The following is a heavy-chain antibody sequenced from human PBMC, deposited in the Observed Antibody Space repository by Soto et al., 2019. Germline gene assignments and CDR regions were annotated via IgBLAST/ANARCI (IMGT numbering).Heavy chain of an antibody. Sequence: LRLSCAAAGLTFSSYGRHWVRHAPGKGLEWVAVISYDGSNKYYADSVKGRFTISRDNSKNTLYLQMNSLRAEDTAVYYCAKDRRITIFGVPHSWGQGTLVTVSS. J-gene: IGHJ4*02. CDR2: ISYDGSNK. D-gene: IGHD3-3*01. CDR3: AKDRRITIFGVPHS. V-gene: IGHV3-30*18. CDR1: GLTFSSYG.